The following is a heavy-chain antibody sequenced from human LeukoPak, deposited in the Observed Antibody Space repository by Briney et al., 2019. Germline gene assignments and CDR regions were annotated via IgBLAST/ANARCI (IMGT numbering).Heavy chain of an antibody. CDR2: ISAHGRST. Sequence: GRSLRLSRAASVFTFDDYAMHWVRGVPRRGLEGGSLISAHGRSTYYADSVKGRFTISRDNSKNPLYLQVNSLRTEDTALYYCAKDITSGIRGVIHWGQGTLVTVSS. D-gene: IGHD3-10*01. J-gene: IGHJ4*02. CDR3: AKDITSGIRGVIH. V-gene: IGHV3-43*02. CDR1: VFTFDDYA.